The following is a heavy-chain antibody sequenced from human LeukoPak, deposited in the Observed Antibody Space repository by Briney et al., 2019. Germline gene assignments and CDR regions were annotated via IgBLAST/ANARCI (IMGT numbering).Heavy chain of an antibody. CDR2: IDPSDSYT. Sequence: GESLEISCKGSGYSFTSYWISWVRQMPGKGLEWMGRIDPSDSYTNYSPSFQGHVTISADKSISTAYLQWSSLKASDTAMYYCARHDYDILTGFSGSSDYWGQGTLVTVSS. CDR1: GYSFTSYW. CDR3: ARHDYDILTGFSGSSDY. J-gene: IGHJ4*02. V-gene: IGHV5-10-1*01. D-gene: IGHD3-9*01.